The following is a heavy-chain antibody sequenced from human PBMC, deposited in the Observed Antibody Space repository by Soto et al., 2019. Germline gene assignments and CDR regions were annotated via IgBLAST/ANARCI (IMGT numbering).Heavy chain of an antibody. J-gene: IGHJ6*02. V-gene: IGHV3-9*01. Sequence: GGSLRLSCAASGFTFDDYAMHWVRQAPGKGLEWVSGISWNSGSIGYADSVKGRFTISRDNAKNSLYLQMNSLRAEDTALYYCAKASYSSSWYYYYGMDVWGQGTTVTVSS. CDR3: AKASYSSSWYYYYGMDV. CDR2: ISWNSGSI. D-gene: IGHD6-13*01. CDR1: GFTFDDYA.